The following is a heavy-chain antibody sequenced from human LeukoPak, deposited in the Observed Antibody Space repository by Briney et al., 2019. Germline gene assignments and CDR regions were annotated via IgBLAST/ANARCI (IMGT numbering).Heavy chain of an antibody. V-gene: IGHV1-18*01. J-gene: IGHJ4*02. D-gene: IGHD3-22*01. CDR1: GYTFTSYG. CDR2: ISAYNGNT. Sequence: ASVKVSCKASGYTFTSYGISWVRQAPGQGLEWMGWISAYNGNTNYAQKLQGRVTMTTDTSTSTAYMELSRLRSDDTAVYYCARDGDYDSSGFFLDYWGQGTLVTVSS. CDR3: ARDGDYDSSGFFLDY.